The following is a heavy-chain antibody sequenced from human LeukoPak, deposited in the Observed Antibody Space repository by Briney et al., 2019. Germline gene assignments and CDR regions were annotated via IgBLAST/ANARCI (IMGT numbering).Heavy chain of an antibody. CDR3: ARGGLIVVVPAAMNY. CDR2: INPNSGGT. Sequence: ASVTVSCKASGYTFTGYYMHWVRQAPGQGLERMGWINPNSGGTNYAQKFQGRVTMTRDTSISTAYMELSRLRSDDTAVYYCARGGLIVVVPAAMNYWGQGTLVTVSS. D-gene: IGHD2-2*01. V-gene: IGHV1-2*02. J-gene: IGHJ4*02. CDR1: GYTFTGYY.